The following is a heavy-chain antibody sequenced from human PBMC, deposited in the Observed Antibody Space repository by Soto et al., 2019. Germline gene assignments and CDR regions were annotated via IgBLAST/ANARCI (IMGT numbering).Heavy chain of an antibody. D-gene: IGHD6-13*01. Sequence: GGSLRLSCAASGFTFSSYSMNWVRQAPGKGLEWVSSISSSSSYIYYADSVKGRFTISRDNAKNSLYLQMNSLRAEDTAVYYCARDDRIGSSWYPSFDYWGQGTLVTVSS. V-gene: IGHV3-21*01. CDR1: GFTFSSYS. CDR2: ISSSSSYI. J-gene: IGHJ4*02. CDR3: ARDDRIGSSWYPSFDY.